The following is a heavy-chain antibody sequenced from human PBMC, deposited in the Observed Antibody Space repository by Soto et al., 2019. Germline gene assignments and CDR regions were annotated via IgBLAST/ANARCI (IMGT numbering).Heavy chain of an antibody. V-gene: IGHV1-46*01. J-gene: IGHJ4*02. CDR2: INPSGGGT. D-gene: IGHD2-2*01. Sequence: QVQLVQSGAEVKKPGASVKVSCKASGYTFTSYYMHWVRQAPGQGLEWVGIINPSGGGTSYAQKFQGRVTMTRDTFTSTVYMELCSLRSEDTAVYYCATDIVVVPAALWGQGTLVTVSS. CDR3: ATDIVVVPAAL. CDR1: GYTFTSYY.